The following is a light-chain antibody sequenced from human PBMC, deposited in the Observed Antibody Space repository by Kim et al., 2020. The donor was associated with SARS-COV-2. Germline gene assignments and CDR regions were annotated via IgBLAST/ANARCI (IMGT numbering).Light chain of an antibody. V-gene: IGLV3-1*01. J-gene: IGLJ2*01. Sequence: SYELTQPPSVSVSPGQTASITCSGDKLGDKYACWYQQKPGQSPVLVIYQDSKRPSGIPERFSGSNSGNTATLTIRGTQAMDEADYYCRAWGSSTVVFGGG. CDR1: KLGDKY. CDR2: QDS. CDR3: RAWGSSTVV.